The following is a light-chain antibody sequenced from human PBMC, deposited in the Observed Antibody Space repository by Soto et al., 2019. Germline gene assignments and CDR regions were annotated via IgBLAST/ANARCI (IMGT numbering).Light chain of an antibody. CDR1: QRVGSD. J-gene: IGKJ4*01. CDR2: GAS. CDR3: QQYNYWPLA. Sequence: TAMTKSTGPQSVSTGQGATLFSRASQRVGSDLAWYQQKAGQTPRLLIYGASTRATAITARFRASGSGTEFTLAITSLQSEDFAAYYCQQYNYWPLAFGGGTKVDIK. V-gene: IGKV3-15*01.